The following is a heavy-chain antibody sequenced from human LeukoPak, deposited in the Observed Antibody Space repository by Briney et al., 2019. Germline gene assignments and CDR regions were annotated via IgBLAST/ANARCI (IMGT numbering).Heavy chain of an antibody. D-gene: IGHD3-3*01. CDR2: IYYSGST. Sequence: SQTLSLTCTVSGGSISSGGYYWSWIRQHPGKGLEWIGYIYYSGSTYYNPSLKSRVTISVDTSKNQFSLKLSSVTAADTAVYYCARRPYYDFWSGYSTQTYYFDYWGQGTLVTVSS. CDR1: GGSISSGGYY. V-gene: IGHV4-31*03. J-gene: IGHJ4*02. CDR3: ARRPYYDFWSGYSTQTYYFDY.